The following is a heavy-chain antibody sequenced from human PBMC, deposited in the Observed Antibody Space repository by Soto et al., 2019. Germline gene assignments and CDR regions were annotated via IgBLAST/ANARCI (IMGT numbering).Heavy chain of an antibody. D-gene: IGHD3-9*01. CDR1: GCSMSSYY. CDR2: IYYSGST. V-gene: IGHV4-59*12. J-gene: IGHJ5*02. CDR3: AREAGKRYPFDP. Sequence: VQLQESGPGLVKPSETRSRTCTVSGCSMSSYYWNWLRQSPVKGLEWIGSIYYSGSTNYNPSLKSRVTISVSTCRNQSSLKLSSVTAADTAIYYCAREAGKRYPFDPWCQGTLVTVSS.